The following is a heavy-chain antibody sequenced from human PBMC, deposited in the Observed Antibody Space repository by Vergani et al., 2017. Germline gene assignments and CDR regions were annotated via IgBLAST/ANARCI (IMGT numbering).Heavy chain of an antibody. D-gene: IGHD2-2*01. V-gene: IGHV3-23*01. J-gene: IGHJ4*02. Sequence: EVQLLESGGGLVQPGGSLRLSCAASGFTFSNYAMSWVRQAPGKGLEWVSALSASGGSTYYADSVKGRFTISRDNSKNTLYLQMNSLRAEDTAVYYCAKETYCSSSTCPHVWGQGTLVTVSS. CDR2: LSASGGST. CDR3: AKETYCSSSTCPHV. CDR1: GFTFSNYA.